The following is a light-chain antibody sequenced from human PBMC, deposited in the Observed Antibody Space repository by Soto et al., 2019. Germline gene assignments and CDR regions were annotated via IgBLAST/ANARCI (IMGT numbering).Light chain of an antibody. CDR1: QFVSNS. CDR2: GAS. Sequence: EIVMTQSPATLSVSPGERVTLSCRASQFVSNSLAWYQQRPGQPPRLLIYGASTRAAGISERFSGSGSGTEFTLTISSLQSEDFAVYYCQQYNNWPRTFGQGTKVDIK. V-gene: IGKV3-15*01. J-gene: IGKJ1*01. CDR3: QQYNNWPRT.